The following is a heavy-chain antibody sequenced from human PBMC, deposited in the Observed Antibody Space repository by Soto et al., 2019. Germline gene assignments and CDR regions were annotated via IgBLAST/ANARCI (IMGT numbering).Heavy chain of an antibody. V-gene: IGHV3-30-3*01. CDR3: ARDILTGYYRKDFDY. D-gene: IGHD3-9*01. CDR2: ISYDGSNK. Sequence: GGSLRLSCAASGFTFSTYAMHWVRQAPGKGLEWVAAISYDGSNKYYADFVKGRFTISRDNFKNTLYLQMNSLRAEDTAVYYCARDILTGYYRKDFDYWGQGTLVTVSS. J-gene: IGHJ4*02. CDR1: GFTFSTYA.